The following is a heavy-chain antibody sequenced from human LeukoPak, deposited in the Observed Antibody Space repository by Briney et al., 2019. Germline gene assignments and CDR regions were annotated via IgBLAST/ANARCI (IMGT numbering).Heavy chain of an antibody. CDR1: GFTFSSYG. CDR3: AKPAGTTDY. D-gene: IGHD1-1*01. CDR2: ISYDGSNK. V-gene: IGHV3-30*18. J-gene: IGHJ4*02. Sequence: GGSLRLSCAASGFTFSSYGKHWVRQAPGKGLEWVAVISYDGSNKYYADSVKGRFTISRDNSKNTLYLQMNSLRAEDTAVYYCAKPAGTTDYWGQGTLVTVSS.